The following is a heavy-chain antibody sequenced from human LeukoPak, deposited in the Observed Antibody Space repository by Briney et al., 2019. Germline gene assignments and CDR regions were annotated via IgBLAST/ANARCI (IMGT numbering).Heavy chain of an antibody. CDR3: ARDYYGLEGFFDY. CDR2: IKQDGSAK. J-gene: IGHJ4*02. D-gene: IGHD3-10*01. V-gene: IGHV3-7*03. Sequence: GGSLRLSCAASGFTFSDYWMSWVRQAPGKGLEWVVNIKQDGSAKHYVDSVKGRFTISRDNAKNSLYLQMNSLRVEDTAVYYCARDYYGLEGFFDYWGQGTLVTVSS. CDR1: GFTFSDYW.